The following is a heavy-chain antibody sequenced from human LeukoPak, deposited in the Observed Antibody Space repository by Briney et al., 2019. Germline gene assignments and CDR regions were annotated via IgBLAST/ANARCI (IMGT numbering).Heavy chain of an antibody. Sequence: ASVKVSCKASGYTFITYGLSWMRQAPGQGLEWMGWISAYNGNINYAQKLQGRVTMTTDTSTSTAYMELRSLRSDDTAVYYCARTTTILGVVYYFYSWGQGTLVTVSS. J-gene: IGHJ4*02. CDR2: ISAYNGNI. CDR3: ARTTTILGVVYYFYS. V-gene: IGHV1-18*01. D-gene: IGHD3-3*01. CDR1: GYTFITYG.